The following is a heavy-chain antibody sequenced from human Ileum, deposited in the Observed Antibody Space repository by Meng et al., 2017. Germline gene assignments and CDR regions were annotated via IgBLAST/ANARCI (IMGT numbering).Heavy chain of an antibody. CDR1: FIRRA. CDR2: MIDGSSST. D-gene: IGHD3-22*01. J-gene: IGHJ4*02. CDR3: VREDSFGYCAY. V-gene: IGHV1-3*01. Sequence: GQYGLCGAAVEEPGASTRVSCNAFIRRARQWWRQAAGQRFEWMGWMIDGSSSTRYSQKFQGRINIIRETSANIDYMDLSRLRFEDTAVYYCVREDSFGYCAYWCQGTLVTVSS.